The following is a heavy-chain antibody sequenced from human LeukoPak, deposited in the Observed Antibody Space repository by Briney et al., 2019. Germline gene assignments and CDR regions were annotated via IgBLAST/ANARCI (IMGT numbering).Heavy chain of an antibody. CDR1: SYSISSGYS. CDR3: ASGVVVITTRPFDY. V-gene: IGHV4-38-2*02. D-gene: IGHD3-22*01. J-gene: IGHJ4*02. CDR2: IYHSGST. Sequence: SETLSLTCTVSSYSISSGYSWDWIRQPPGKGLEWIGSIYHSGSTYYNPSLKSRVTISLDTSKNHFSLKLTSVTAADTAVYYCASGVVVITTRPFDYWGQGTLVTVSS.